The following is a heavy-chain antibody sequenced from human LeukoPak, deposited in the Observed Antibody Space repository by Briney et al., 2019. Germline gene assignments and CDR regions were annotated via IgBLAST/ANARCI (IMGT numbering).Heavy chain of an antibody. D-gene: IGHD2-15*01. V-gene: IGHV4-39*07. Sequence: SETLSLTCIVSGGSISSSGYYWGWIRQPPGKGLEWIGSVFYSVSTYYNPSLKSRVIISVDTSKNLFSLKLSSVTAADTAVYYCGRASSGGSFDYWGQGTQVTVSS. CDR2: VFYSVST. CDR3: GRASSGGSFDY. J-gene: IGHJ4*02. CDR1: GGSISSSGYY.